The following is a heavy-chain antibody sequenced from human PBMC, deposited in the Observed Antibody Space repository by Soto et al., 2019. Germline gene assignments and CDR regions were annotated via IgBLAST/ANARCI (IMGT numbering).Heavy chain of an antibody. CDR2: ISGSGGST. V-gene: IGHV3-23*01. J-gene: IGHJ4*02. Sequence: GGSLRLSCAASGFTFSSYAMNWVRQAPGKGLEWVSAISGSGGSTYYADSVKGRFTISRDNSKNTLYLQMNSLRAEDTAVYYCAKDGSAPYYYVPDYWGQGTLVTVSS. CDR3: AKDGSAPYYYVPDY. CDR1: GFTFSSYA. D-gene: IGHD3-10*02.